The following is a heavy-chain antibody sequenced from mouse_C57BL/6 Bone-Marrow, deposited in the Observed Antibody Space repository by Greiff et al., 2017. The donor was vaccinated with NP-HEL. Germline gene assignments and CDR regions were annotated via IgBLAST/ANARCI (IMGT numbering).Heavy chain of an antibody. D-gene: IGHD2-1*01. V-gene: IGHV1-4*01. CDR1: GYTFTSNT. CDR3: ARRNGNTFYYAMDY. CDR2: INPSSGYT. Sequence: QVQLKESGAELARPGASVKMSCKASGYTFTSNTMHWIKQRPGQGLEWIGYINPSSGYTNYNQKFKDKATLTADKSSSTAYMQLSSLTSEDSAAYYCARRNGNTFYYAMDYWGQGTSVTVSS. J-gene: IGHJ4*01.